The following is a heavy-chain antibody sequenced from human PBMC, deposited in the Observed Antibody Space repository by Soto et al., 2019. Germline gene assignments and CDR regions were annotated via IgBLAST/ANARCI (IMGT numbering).Heavy chain of an antibody. Sequence: GASVKVSCKASGGTFSSYAISWVRQAPGQGLEWMGGIIPIFGTANYAQKFQGRVTITADESTSTAYMELSSLRSEDTAVYYCARGMTTVTTTFDYWGQGTLVTVSS. D-gene: IGHD4-17*01. J-gene: IGHJ4*02. V-gene: IGHV1-69*13. CDR2: IIPIFGTA. CDR3: ARGMTTVTTTFDY. CDR1: GGTFSSYA.